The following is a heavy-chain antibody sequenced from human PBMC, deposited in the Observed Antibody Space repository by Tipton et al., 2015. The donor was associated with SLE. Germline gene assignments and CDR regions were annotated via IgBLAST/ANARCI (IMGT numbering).Heavy chain of an antibody. Sequence: TLSLTCTVSGGSISSHYWSWIRQPPGKGLEWIGEINHSGSTNYNPSLKSRVTISVDTSKNQFSLKLSSVTAADTAVYYCARVSFSEKAAGDIDYWGQGTLVTVSS. CDR1: GGSISSHY. V-gene: IGHV4-34*01. CDR3: ARVSFSEKAAGDIDY. CDR2: INHSGST. D-gene: IGHD6-13*01. J-gene: IGHJ4*02.